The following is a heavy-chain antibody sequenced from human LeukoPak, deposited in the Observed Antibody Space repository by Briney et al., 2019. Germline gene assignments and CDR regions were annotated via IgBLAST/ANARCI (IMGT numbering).Heavy chain of an antibody. Sequence: PSETLSLTCTVSGGSISSYYWSWIRQPPGKGLEWIGYIYNSGSTNYNPSLKSRVTISVDTSKNQFSLKLSSVTAADTAVYYYARRWSGGDYHFDYWGQGTLVTVSS. D-gene: IGHD2-21*02. J-gene: IGHJ4*02. CDR1: GGSISSYY. CDR3: ARRWSGGDYHFDY. V-gene: IGHV4-59*01. CDR2: IYNSGST.